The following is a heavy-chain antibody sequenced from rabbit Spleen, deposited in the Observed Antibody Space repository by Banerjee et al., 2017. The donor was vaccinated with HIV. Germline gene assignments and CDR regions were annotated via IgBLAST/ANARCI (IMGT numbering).Heavy chain of an antibody. J-gene: IGHJ4*01. CDR1: GFSFSSGYV. CDR3: AKDLTDVIGWNFGL. Sequence: QEQLEESGGVLVKPGASLTLTCKASGFSFSSGYVMCWVRQAPGKGLEWIACIYAGTIGSTYSASWAKGRFTCSKTSSTTVTLQMTSLTAADTATYFCAKDLTDVIGWNFGLWGPGTLVTVS. D-gene: IGHD1-1*01. CDR2: IYAGTIGST. V-gene: IGHV1S45*01.